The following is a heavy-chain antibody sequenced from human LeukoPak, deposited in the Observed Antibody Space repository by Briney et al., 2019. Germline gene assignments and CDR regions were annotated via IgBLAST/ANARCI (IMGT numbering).Heavy chain of an antibody. CDR3: AATSGDEIYYYYYMDV. CDR1: GFTFSRHA. D-gene: IGHD2-21*02. V-gene: IGHV3-23*01. Sequence: GGSLRLSCGASGFTFSRHAMHWVRQAPGKGLEWVSAISGSGGSTYYADSVKGRFTISRDNSKNTLYLQMNSLRAEDTAVYYCAATSGDEIYYYYYMDVWGKGTTVTVSS. J-gene: IGHJ6*03. CDR2: ISGSGGST.